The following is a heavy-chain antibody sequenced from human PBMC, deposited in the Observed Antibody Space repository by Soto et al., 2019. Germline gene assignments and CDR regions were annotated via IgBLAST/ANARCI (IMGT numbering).Heavy chain of an antibody. Sequence: QLQLQESGPGLVKPSETLSLTCTVSGGSISSSSYYWGWIRQPPGKGLGWIGSICYSGSTYYNPSLKSRVTISVDTSKNPFSLKLSAVTAADAAVYYCASYGGNSVFDYWGQGILVTVSS. D-gene: IGHD4-17*01. CDR1: GGSISSSSYY. V-gene: IGHV4-39*01. J-gene: IGHJ4*02. CDR2: ICYSGST. CDR3: ASYGGNSVFDY.